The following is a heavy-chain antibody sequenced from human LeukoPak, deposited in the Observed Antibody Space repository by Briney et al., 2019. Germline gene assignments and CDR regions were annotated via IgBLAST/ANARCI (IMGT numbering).Heavy chain of an antibody. CDR2: INHSGST. D-gene: IGHD3-22*01. Sequence: NPSETLSLTCAVYGGSLSGYYWSWIRQPPGKGLEWIGEINHSGSTNYNPSLKSRVTISVDTSKNQFSLKLSSVTAADTAVYYCARLPPHTGREYYDSSGYYYGFDYWGQGTLVTVSS. CDR3: ARLPPHTGREYYDSSGYYYGFDY. J-gene: IGHJ4*02. CDR1: GGSLSGYY. V-gene: IGHV4-34*01.